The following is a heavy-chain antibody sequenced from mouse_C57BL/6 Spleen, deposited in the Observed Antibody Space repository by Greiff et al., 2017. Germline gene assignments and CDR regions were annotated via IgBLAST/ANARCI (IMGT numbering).Heavy chain of an antibody. J-gene: IGHJ4*01. D-gene: IGHD3-2*02. CDR3: AKGSGYVNYAMDD. CDR1: GYTFTSYW. Sequence: QVQLQQPGAELVMPGASVKLSCKASGYTFTSYWMHWVKQRPGQGLEWIGEIDPSDSYTNYNQKFKGKSTLTVDKSSSTAYMQLSSLTSEDSAVYYCAKGSGYVNYAMDDWGQGTSVTVSS. CDR2: IDPSDSYT. V-gene: IGHV1-69*01.